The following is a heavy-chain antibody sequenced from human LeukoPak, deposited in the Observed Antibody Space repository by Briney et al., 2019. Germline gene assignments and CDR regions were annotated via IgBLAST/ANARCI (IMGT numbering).Heavy chain of an antibody. CDR1: GYTISSYG. CDR2: INPNGGGT. Sequence: ASVKVSCKASGYTISSYGISWVRQAPGQGLEWMGWINPNGGGTNYAQKFQGRVTMTRDTSISTAYMELSRLRSDDTAVYYCARVRVLFDYWGQGTLVTVSS. V-gene: IGHV1-2*02. CDR3: ARVRVLFDY. J-gene: IGHJ4*02.